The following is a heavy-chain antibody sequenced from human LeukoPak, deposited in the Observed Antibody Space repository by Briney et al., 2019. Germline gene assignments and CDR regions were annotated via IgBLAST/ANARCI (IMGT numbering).Heavy chain of an antibody. J-gene: IGHJ4*02. D-gene: IGHD6-19*01. CDR2: ISGSGGTT. Sequence: GGSLRLSCAASGFTSSNCAMNWVRQAPGKGLEWVSGISGSGGTTYYADSVKGRFTISRDNPKNTLYLQMNGLRAEDTAVYYCARRVVAGQTYYFDFWGQGTLVTVSS. V-gene: IGHV3-23*01. CDR1: GFTSSNCA. CDR3: ARRVVAGQTYYFDF.